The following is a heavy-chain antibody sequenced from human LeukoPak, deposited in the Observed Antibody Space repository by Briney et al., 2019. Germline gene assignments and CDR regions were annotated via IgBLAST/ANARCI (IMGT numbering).Heavy chain of an antibody. CDR2: ISGGGDGT. J-gene: IGHJ3*02. CDR1: GFTFRNYA. V-gene: IGHV3-23*01. Sequence: PGGCLRLSCAASGFTFRNYALSWVRQAKGKGLEWVSGISGGGDGTYYADSVKGRFTISRDNSKNTLYLQMNSLRAEDTAVFYCAKDTTGYTYGYDAFDIWGQGTTVTVSS. CDR3: AKDTTGYTYGYDAFDI. D-gene: IGHD5-18*01.